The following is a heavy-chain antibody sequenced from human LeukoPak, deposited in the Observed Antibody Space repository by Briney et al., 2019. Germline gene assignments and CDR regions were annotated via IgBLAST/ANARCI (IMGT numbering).Heavy chain of an antibody. J-gene: IGHJ4*02. D-gene: IGHD1-26*01. Sequence: GGSLRLSCAASGFTFSNAWMSWVRQAPGKGLEWVGRIKSRTDGGTTDYAAPVKGKFTFSRDDSKNTLYLQMNSLKTEDTAVYYCARDDSGSYSLDYWGQGTLVTVSS. CDR3: ARDDSGSYSLDY. CDR2: IKSRTDGGTT. V-gene: IGHV3-15*01. CDR1: GFTFSNAW.